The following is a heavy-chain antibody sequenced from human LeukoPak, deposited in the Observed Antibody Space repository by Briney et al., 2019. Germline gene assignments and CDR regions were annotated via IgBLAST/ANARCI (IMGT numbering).Heavy chain of an antibody. J-gene: IGHJ4*02. V-gene: IGHV4-59*11. CDR1: GGPISSHY. CDR2: IYYSGST. CDR3: ARYRQGLFDY. Sequence: SETLSLTCTVSGGPISSHYWSWIRQPPGKGLEWIGYIYYSGSTNYNPSLKSRVTISVDTSKNQFSLKLSSVTAADTAVYYCARYRQGLFDYWGQGTLVTVSS.